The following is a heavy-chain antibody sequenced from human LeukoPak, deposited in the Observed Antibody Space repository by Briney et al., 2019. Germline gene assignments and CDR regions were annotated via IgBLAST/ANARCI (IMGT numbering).Heavy chain of an antibody. V-gene: IGHV3-21*04. CDR3: AKDASSSSDLSYFDY. J-gene: IGHJ4*02. D-gene: IGHD6-6*01. Sequence: GGSLRLSCAASGFTFSSYSMNWVRQAPGKGLEWVSSISSSSSYIYYADSVKGRFTISRDNSKNTLYLQMNSLRAEDTAVYYCAKDASSSSDLSYFDYWGQGTLVTVSS. CDR1: GFTFSSYS. CDR2: ISSSSSYI.